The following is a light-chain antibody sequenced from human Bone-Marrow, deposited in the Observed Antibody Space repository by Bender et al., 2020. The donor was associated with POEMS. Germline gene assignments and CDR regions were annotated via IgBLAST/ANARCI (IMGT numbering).Light chain of an antibody. V-gene: IGLV2-8*01. Sequence: QSALTQPPSASGSPGQSVTISCSGTNSDVGGYNLVSWYQQYPGEVPKLVIHEVSKRPSGVPDRFSGSRSGNTASLTVSGLQAEDEADYYCCSYTVGTSSVFGGGTRLTVL. CDR1: NSDVGGYNL. CDR3: CSYTVGTSSV. CDR2: EVS. J-gene: IGLJ2*01.